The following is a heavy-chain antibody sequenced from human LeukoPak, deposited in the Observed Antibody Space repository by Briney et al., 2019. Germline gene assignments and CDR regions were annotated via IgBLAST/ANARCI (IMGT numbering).Heavy chain of an antibody. CDR2: IIPIFGTA. D-gene: IGHD5-24*01. CDR3: ARGRGGDGYNYFDY. V-gene: IGHV1-69*13. Sequence: SVKVSCKGFGYTFVCYGINWVRQAPGQGLEWMGGIIPIFGTANYAQKFQGRVTITADESTSTAYMELSSLRSEDTAVYYCARGRGGDGYNYFDYWGQGTLVTVSS. J-gene: IGHJ4*02. CDR1: GYTFVCYG.